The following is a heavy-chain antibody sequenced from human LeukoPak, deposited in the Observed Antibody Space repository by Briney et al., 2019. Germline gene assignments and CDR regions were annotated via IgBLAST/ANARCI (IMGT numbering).Heavy chain of an antibody. V-gene: IGHV4-39*01. J-gene: IGHJ4*02. CDR2: IHYTGGT. CDR3: ARYWVPDDNSGAYVDY. Sequence: ETLSPTCTASCGSISSSDYYWACIRQPPGKVLEGIATIHYTGGTYYNPSLKSRVTISVDTSKNQFSLKLNSVTAAYTAMYYSARYWVPDDNSGAYVDYWGQGTLVTVSS. D-gene: IGHD3-22*01. CDR1: CGSISSSDYY.